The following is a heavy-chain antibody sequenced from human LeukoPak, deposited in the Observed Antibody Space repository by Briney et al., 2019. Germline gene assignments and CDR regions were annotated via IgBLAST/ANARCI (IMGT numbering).Heavy chain of an antibody. Sequence: ASVKVSCKASGYTFTGYYMHWVRQAPGQGLEWMGWINPNSGGTNYAQKFQGRVTMTRDTSISTAYMELSRLRSEDTAVYYCARCSGGQYYDFWSGYYHFDYWGQGTLVTVSS. J-gene: IGHJ4*02. V-gene: IGHV1-2*02. D-gene: IGHD3-3*01. CDR1: GYTFTGYY. CDR2: INPNSGGT. CDR3: ARCSGGQYYDFWSGYYHFDY.